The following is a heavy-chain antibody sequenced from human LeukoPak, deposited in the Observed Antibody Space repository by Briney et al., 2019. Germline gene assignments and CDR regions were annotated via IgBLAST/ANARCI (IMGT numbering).Heavy chain of an antibody. J-gene: IGHJ4*02. CDR1: GFTFSSYS. CDR2: IDSSGGYM. V-gene: IGHV3-21*06. CDR3: LRGGRRDY. Sequence: GGSLRLSCAASGFTFSSYSMNWVRQAPGKGLEWVSSIDSSGGYMFYADSVKGRFIISRDNAKDSLYLQMNSLRVEDTAVYYCLRGGRRDYWGQGTLVTVSS.